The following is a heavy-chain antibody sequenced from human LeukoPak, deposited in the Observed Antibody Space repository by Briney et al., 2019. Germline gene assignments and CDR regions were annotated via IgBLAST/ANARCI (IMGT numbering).Heavy chain of an antibody. CDR1: GFTVFSNY. CDR2: IYSDGTT. D-gene: IGHD3-10*01. CDR3: ARERSYYYYYMDV. Sequence: GGSLRLSCAASGFTVFSNYMSWVRQAPGKGLEWVSVIYSDGTTYYADSVQGRFTISRDNSKNTVYLQMKSLRAEDTAVYFCARERSYYYYYMDVWGKGATVTVSS. J-gene: IGHJ6*03. V-gene: IGHV3-53*01.